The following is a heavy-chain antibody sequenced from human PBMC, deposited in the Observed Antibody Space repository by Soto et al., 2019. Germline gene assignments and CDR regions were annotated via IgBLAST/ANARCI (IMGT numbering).Heavy chain of an antibody. CDR2: IYYSGST. D-gene: IGHD1-1*01. V-gene: IGHV4-31*03. CDR1: VGTISCRGYY. CDR3: ARDLRLIDNRSTRVDS. J-gene: IGHJ4*02. Sequence: PSETLSLTCTVSVGTISCRGYYCSWTGQHPGKGLEWIGHIYYSGSTYYNPSLKSRVIISVDTSKTQCSLKLSSVTAADTAVYYCARDLRLIDNRSTRVDSRGKGSLGTISS.